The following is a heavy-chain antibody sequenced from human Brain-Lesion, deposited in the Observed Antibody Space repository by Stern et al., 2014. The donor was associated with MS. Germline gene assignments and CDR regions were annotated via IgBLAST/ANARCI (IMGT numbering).Heavy chain of an antibody. CDR2: INPKSGGP. D-gene: IGHD3-22*01. CDR3: ATYYYDSTGYNDF. J-gene: IGHJ4*02. CDR1: GYTFTGYY. Sequence: VQLVESGAEVKKPGASVKVSCTASGYTFTGYYMHWVRQAPGQGLEWMGWINPKSGGPNYAQKFQGWVAMTRDTSINTAYMELSRLRSDDTAVYYCATYYYDSTGYNDFWGQGTLVTVSS. V-gene: IGHV1-2*04.